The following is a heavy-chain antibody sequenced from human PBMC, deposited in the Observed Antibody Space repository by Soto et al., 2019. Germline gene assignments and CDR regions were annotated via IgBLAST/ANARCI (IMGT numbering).Heavy chain of an antibody. CDR1: GGSFSGYY. CDR2: INHSGST. Sequence: SETLSLTCAVYGGSFSGYYWSWIRQPPGKGLEWIGEINHSGSTNYNPSLKSRVTISVDTSKNQFSLKLSSVTAADTAVYYCARGGNCSGGSCPGREGTICDYWGQGTLVTSPQ. J-gene: IGHJ4*02. V-gene: IGHV4-34*01. CDR3: ARGGNCSGGSCPGREGTICDY. D-gene: IGHD2-15*01.